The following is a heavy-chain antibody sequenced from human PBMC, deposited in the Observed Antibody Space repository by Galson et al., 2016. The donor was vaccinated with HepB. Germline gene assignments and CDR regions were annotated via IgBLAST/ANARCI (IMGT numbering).Heavy chain of an antibody. CDR1: GGSISSSNHY. CDR3: ARLGYNSRWYQAYYYYAMDV. J-gene: IGHJ6*02. CDR2: IYYSGNS. D-gene: IGHD6-13*01. Sequence: SETLSLTCSVSGGSISSSNHYWGWIHQSPGKGLEWIGSIYYSGNSYYNPSLKSRVSISVDTSKRQFSLRLSSVTAADTAVYYCARLGYNSRWYQAYYYYAMDVWGQGTTVIVSS. V-gene: IGHV4-39*01.